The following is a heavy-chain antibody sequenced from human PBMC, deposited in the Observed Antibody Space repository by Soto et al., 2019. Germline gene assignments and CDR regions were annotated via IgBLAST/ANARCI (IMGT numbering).Heavy chain of an antibody. V-gene: IGHV3-53*02. D-gene: IGHD1-26*01. J-gene: IGHJ6*01. CDR2: FYSGGSS. CDR3: ARGGYRDFRDPYFAMDV. CDR1: GFSVTNNY. Sequence: EVQLVETGGGLIQPGGSLRLSCAASGFSVTNNYMGWVRQAPGKGLEWVSIFYSGGSSYYADSVKGRFAISRDNAKSTLYLQMNTMRAEDTAVYYCARGGYRDFRDPYFAMDVWGQGTTVTVSS.